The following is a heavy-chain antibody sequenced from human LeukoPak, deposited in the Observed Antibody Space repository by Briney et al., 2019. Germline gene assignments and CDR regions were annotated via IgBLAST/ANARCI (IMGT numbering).Heavy chain of an antibody. J-gene: IGHJ6*03. V-gene: IGHV4-34*01. CDR2: INHSGST. CDR3: ARGNGGYGYYYYYYYYMDV. D-gene: IGHD3-22*01. Sequence: SETLSLTCAVYGGSFSGYYWSWIRQPPGKGLEWIGEINHSGSTNYNPSLKSRVTISVDTSKNKFSLKLISVTAADTAVYYCARGNGGYGYYYYYYYYMDVWAKGPRSPSP. CDR1: GGSFSGYY.